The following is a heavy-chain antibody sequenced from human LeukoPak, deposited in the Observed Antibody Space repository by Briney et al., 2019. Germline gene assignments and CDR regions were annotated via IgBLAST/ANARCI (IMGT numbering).Heavy chain of an antibody. Sequence: GGSLRLSCAASGFTFSSYAMSWVRQAPGKGLEWVSAISGSGGSTYYADSVKGRFTISRDNSKNTLYLQMNSLRAEDTAVYYSAKDGYCSGGSCYSDYWGQGTLVTVSS. V-gene: IGHV3-23*01. J-gene: IGHJ4*02. D-gene: IGHD2-15*01. CDR3: AKDGYCSGGSCYSDY. CDR2: ISGSGGST. CDR1: GFTFSSYA.